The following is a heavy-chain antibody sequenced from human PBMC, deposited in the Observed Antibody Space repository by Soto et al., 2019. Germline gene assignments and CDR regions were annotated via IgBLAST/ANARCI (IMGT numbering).Heavy chain of an antibody. V-gene: IGHV3-30*18. CDR2: ISYDGSNK. CDR3: AKDPDPYIAAPLGY. J-gene: IGHJ4*02. D-gene: IGHD6-6*01. CDR1: GFTFSSYG. Sequence: QVQLVESGGGVVQPGRSMGLSCAASGFTFSSYGMHWVRQAPGKGLEWVAVISYDGSNKYFADSVKGRFTISRDNSKNTLFLQMNSLRAEDTAVYYCAKDPDPYIAAPLGYWGQGTLVTVSS.